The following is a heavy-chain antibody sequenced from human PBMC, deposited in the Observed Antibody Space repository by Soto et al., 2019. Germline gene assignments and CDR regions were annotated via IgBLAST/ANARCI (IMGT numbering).Heavy chain of an antibody. V-gene: IGHV4-34*01. Sequence: QVQLQQWGAGLLKPSETLSLTCAVYGGFVSSGSYYWSWIRQPPGKGLEWIGEMSHSGGTHFNPSLKRRVTIPVDTSKSQFSLKMSSVTAADTALYYCARVERGTVTTVVDAFDIWGPGTMVTVSS. CDR3: ARVERGTVTTVVDAFDI. CDR1: GGFVSSGSYY. J-gene: IGHJ3*02. D-gene: IGHD1-1*01. CDR2: MSHSGGT.